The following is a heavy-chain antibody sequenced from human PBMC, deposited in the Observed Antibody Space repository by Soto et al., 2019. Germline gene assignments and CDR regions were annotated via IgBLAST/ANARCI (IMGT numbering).Heavy chain of an antibody. J-gene: IGHJ6*02. D-gene: IGHD6-6*01. CDR1: GGSISSYY. CDR2: IYYSGSP. Sequence: KPSETLSLTCSVSGGSISSYYWSWIRQPPGKGLEWIGYIYYSGSPNYNPSLKSRVTISVDTSKNQFSLKLSSVTAADTAVYYCARRRVQLARSKYYYYGMDIWGQGTTVTVSS. V-gene: IGHV4-59*01. CDR3: ARRRVQLARSKYYYYGMDI.